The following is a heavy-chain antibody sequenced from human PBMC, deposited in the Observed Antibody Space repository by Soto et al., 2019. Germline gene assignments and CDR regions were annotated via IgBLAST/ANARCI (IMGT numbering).Heavy chain of an antibody. CDR3: ARGCSGGSCYRTFYYYYMDV. Sequence: ASVKVSCKASGYTFTSYAMHWVRQAPGQRLEWMGWINAGNGNTKYSQKLQGRVTITRDTSASTAYMELSSLRSEDTAVYYCARGCSGGSCYRTFYYYYMDVWGKGTTVTVSS. CDR2: INAGNGNT. D-gene: IGHD2-15*01. V-gene: IGHV1-3*01. CDR1: GYTFTSYA. J-gene: IGHJ6*03.